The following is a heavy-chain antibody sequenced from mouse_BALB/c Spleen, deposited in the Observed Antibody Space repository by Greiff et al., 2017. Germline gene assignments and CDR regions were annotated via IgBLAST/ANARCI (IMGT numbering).Heavy chain of an antibody. V-gene: IGHV5-6-5*01. CDR1: GFTFSSYA. D-gene: IGHD1-1*01. J-gene: IGHJ2*01. Sequence: DVQLQESGGGLVKPGGSLKLSCAASGFTFSSYAMSWVRQTPEKRLEWVASISSGGSTYYPDSVKGRFTISRDNARNILYLQMSSLRSEDTAMYYCARDPDYGSSYDYWGQGTTLTVSS. CDR2: ISSGGST. CDR3: ARDPDYGSSYDY.